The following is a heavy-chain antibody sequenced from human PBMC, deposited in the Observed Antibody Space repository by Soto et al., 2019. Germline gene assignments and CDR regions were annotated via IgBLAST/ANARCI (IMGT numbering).Heavy chain of an antibody. J-gene: IGHJ4*02. D-gene: IGHD6-13*01. V-gene: IGHV4-38-2*02. Sequence: PSETLSLTCTVSASSITDASYWGWIRQPPGKGLEWIGSSHHGGGTYYNPSLKSRVTISVDTSKNQLSLKLTSVAAAGAAVYYCARVLSLGSTWYFDYWGQGTQVTVSS. CDR2: SHHGGGT. CDR3: ARVLSLGSTWYFDY. CDR1: ASSITDASY.